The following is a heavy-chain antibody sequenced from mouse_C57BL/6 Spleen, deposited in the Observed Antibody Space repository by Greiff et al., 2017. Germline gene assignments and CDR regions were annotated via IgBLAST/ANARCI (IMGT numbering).Heavy chain of an antibody. CDR1: GFTFSDYY. CDR2: INYDGSSP. CDR3: ARDGVTTAYWYFDV. D-gene: IGHD1-2*01. Sequence: EVQLVESEGGLVQPGSSMKLSCTASGFTFSDYYMAWVRQVPEKGLEWVANINYDGSSPYYLDYLKSQFIISRDNAKNILYLQISRLNSEDTAAYYCARDGVTTAYWYFDVWGTGTTVTVSS. V-gene: IGHV5-16*01. J-gene: IGHJ1*03.